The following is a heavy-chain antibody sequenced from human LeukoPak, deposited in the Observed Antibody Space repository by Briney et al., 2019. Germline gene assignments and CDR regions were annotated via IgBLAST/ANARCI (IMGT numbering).Heavy chain of an antibody. V-gene: IGHV3-53*05. CDR1: GLTVSSNY. D-gene: IGHD6-19*01. Sequence: GGSLRLSCAASGLTVSSNYMSWVRQAPGKGLEWVSVLYGAGSTYYADSVKGRFTISRDNSKNTLFLQMNSLRGEDTAVYYCARGGTPGYSTGWIDYWGQGTLVTVSS. J-gene: IGHJ4*02. CDR2: LYGAGST. CDR3: ARGGTPGYSTGWIDY.